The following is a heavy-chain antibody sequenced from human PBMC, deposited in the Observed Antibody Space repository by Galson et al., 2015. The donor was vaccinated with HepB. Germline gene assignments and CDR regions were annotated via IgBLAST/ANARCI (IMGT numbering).Heavy chain of an antibody. D-gene: IGHD3-16*02. CDR1: GFTVTNNY. V-gene: IGHV3-53*01. CDR3: ARASYPLHTGWFDP. J-gene: IGHJ5*02. CDR2: IHSSGST. Sequence: SLRLSCAASGFTVTNNYMNWVRQPPGKGLEWVPIIHSSGSTYYADPVKGRFTISRDNSKNTLFLQMHNLRAEDTAVYFCARASYPLHTGWFDPWGQGTQVTVSS.